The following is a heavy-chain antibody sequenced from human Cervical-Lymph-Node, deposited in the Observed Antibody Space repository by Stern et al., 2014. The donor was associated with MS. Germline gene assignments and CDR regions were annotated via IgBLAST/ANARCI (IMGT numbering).Heavy chain of an antibody. CDR1: GGIFATYT. J-gene: IGHJ5*02. D-gene: IGHD6-13*01. CDR2: IIPIFGTT. V-gene: IGHV1-69*01. Sequence: VQLVESGAEVKEPGSSVKVSCQVYGGIFATYTINWVRQAPGQGLEWVGGIIPIFGTTKYAQKFQGRVTVTADESTITAYMELRSLRFDDSAVYYCARDLSSTWYTGNWLDPWGQGTLVTVSS. CDR3: ARDLSSTWYTGNWLDP.